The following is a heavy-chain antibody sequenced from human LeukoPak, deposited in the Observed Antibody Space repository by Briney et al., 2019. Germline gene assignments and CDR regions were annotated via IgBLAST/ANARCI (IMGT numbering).Heavy chain of an antibody. CDR2: IWYDGSNK. J-gene: IGHJ4*02. CDR3: ARGNSGSSLDY. Sequence: PGRSLRLSCAASGFTFSSYGMRWVRQAQGKGLEWVAVIWYDGSNKYYADSVKGRFTISRDNSKNTLYLQMNSLRAEDTAVYYCARGNSGSSLDYWGQGTLVTVSS. D-gene: IGHD1-26*01. V-gene: IGHV3-33*01. CDR1: GFTFSSYG.